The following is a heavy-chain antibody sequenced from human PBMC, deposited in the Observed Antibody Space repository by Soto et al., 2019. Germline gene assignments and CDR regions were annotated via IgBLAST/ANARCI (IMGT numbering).Heavy chain of an antibody. Sequence: SETLSLTYTVSGGSISSYYWSWIRQPPGKGLEWIGYIYYSGSTNYNPSLKSRVTISVDTSRNQFSLKLSSVTAADTAVYYCARDTPRGRGYCSSTSCLRSFYYGMDVWGQGTTVTVSS. CDR3: ARDTPRGRGYCSSTSCLRSFYYGMDV. J-gene: IGHJ6*02. V-gene: IGHV4-59*01. D-gene: IGHD2-2*01. CDR1: GGSISSYY. CDR2: IYYSGST.